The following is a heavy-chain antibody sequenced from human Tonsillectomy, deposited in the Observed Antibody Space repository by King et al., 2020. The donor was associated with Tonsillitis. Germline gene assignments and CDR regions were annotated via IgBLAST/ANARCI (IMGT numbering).Heavy chain of an antibody. CDR2: NSAYNCNT. D-gene: IGHD6-13*01. V-gene: IGHV1-18*01. CDR1: GYTFTSYG. CDR3: ARDHDRSSWYGGAAFEY. J-gene: IGHJ4*02. Sequence: QLVQSGAEVKKPGASVKVSCKASGYTFTSYGFSWVRQAPGQGLEWMGWNSAYNCNTNYAQKVQGRVTMTTDTSTSTAYMELRSLRADDTAVYYCARDHDRSSWYGGAAFEYWGQGTLVTISS.